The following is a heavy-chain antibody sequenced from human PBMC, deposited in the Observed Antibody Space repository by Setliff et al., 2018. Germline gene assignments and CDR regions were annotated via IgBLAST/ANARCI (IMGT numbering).Heavy chain of an antibody. Sequence: GGSLRLSCAASGFTFSSYWMSWVRQAPGKGLEWVANINEDGSVIYYLDSVKGRFTISRDNADNSLFLQINSLRAEDTAVYYCVRDRDFNTDPYYRFSEGEVFHFWGQGTMVTVSS. D-gene: IGHD3-10*01. J-gene: IGHJ3*01. CDR2: INEDGSVI. CDR1: GFTFSSYW. V-gene: IGHV3-7*03. CDR3: VRDRDFNTDPYYRFSEGEVFHF.